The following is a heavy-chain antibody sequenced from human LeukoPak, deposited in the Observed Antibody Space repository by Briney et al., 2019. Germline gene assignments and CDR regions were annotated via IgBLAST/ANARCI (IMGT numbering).Heavy chain of an antibody. D-gene: IGHD4-11*01. V-gene: IGHV3-30*03. CDR2: ISYDGSNK. Sequence: PGGSLRLSCAASGFTFSSYGMHWVRQAPGKGLEWVAVISYDGSNKYYADSVKGRFTISRDNSKNTLYLQMNSLRAEDTAVYYCATPILGRGRSTGTNDYWGQEPLVTVSS. CDR3: ATPILGRGRSTGTNDY. J-gene: IGHJ4*02. CDR1: GFTFSSYG.